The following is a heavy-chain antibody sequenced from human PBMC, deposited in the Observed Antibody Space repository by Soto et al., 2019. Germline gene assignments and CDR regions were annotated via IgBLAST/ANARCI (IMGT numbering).Heavy chain of an antibody. V-gene: IGHV4-59*02. D-gene: IGHD6-19*01. J-gene: IGHJ4*02. CDR2: IHNNGRT. CDR1: GVSVNSFY. Sequence: SETLSLTCSVSGVSVNSFYWSWLRQPPGRGLEWVAYIHNNGRTNYNPSLKSRLTISLDTSKNQFSLNLSSVTAADTAMYYCARGAGWYDYWGQGTLVTVSS. CDR3: ARGAGWYDY.